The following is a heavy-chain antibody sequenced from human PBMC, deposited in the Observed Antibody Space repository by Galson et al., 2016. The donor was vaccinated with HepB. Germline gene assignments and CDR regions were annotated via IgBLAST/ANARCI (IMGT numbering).Heavy chain of an antibody. CDR1: GGSISGSNYY. CDR3: ATGIVVAGKMYYYYMDV. J-gene: IGHJ6*03. CDR2: IYYSGST. V-gene: IGHV4-39*01. Sequence: ETLSLTCNVSGGSISGSNYYWGWIRQPPGRGLEWIGSIYYSGSTNYNPSLESRITISVDTSKNHLSLSLSSVTAADTAVYYCATGIVVAGKMYYYYMDVWGKGTSVTVSS. D-gene: IGHD6-19*01.